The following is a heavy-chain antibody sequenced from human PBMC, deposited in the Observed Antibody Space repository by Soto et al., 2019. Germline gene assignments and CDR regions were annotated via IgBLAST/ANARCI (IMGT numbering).Heavy chain of an antibody. D-gene: IGHD3-22*01. Sequence: PGGSLRLSCAASGFTVSSNYMSWVRQAPGKGLEWVSVIYSGGSTYYADSVKGRLTISRDNSKNTLYLQMNSLRAEDTAVYYCARGLGRSYYDSSGYFHLDYWGQGTLVTVSS. CDR3: ARGLGRSYYDSSGYFHLDY. CDR2: IYSGGST. CDR1: GFTVSSNY. V-gene: IGHV3-53*01. J-gene: IGHJ4*02.